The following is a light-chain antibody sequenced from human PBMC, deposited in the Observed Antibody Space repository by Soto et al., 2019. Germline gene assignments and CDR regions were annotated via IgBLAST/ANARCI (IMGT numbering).Light chain of an antibody. V-gene: IGKV3-20*01. J-gene: IGKJ1*01. Sequence: EIVLTQSPATLSLSPEERATLSCKASHSVSSSYLAWYQQRPGQAPRLLIYGASSRASGIPDRFSGSGSGTDFALTISRLEPEDCAVYYCQQYVNSPPTFGQGTKVEIK. CDR2: GAS. CDR3: QQYVNSPPT. CDR1: HSVSSSY.